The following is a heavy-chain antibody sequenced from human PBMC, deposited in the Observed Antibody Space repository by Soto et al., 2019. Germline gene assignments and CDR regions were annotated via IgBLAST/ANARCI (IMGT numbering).Heavy chain of an antibody. CDR3: ARVLVLRFLAWLFVD. CDR2: ISSSSSFI. V-gene: IGHV3-21*06. J-gene: IGHJ4*02. CDR1: GFTFNDYT. D-gene: IGHD3-3*01. Sequence: GGSLRLSCAASGFTFNDYTMNWVRQAPGKGLEWVSSISSSSSFIYYVDSLKGRITISRDNAKNSLYLQMNSLRAEDTAVYYCARVLVLRFLAWLFVDWGQGTLVTVFS.